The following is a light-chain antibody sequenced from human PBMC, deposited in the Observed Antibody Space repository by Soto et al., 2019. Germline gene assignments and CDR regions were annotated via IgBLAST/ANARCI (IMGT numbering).Light chain of an antibody. J-gene: IGKJ1*01. CDR3: QQYNSYSRT. Sequence: DIQMTQSPSSLSASVGDTVIITCRASQTISSWLAWYQQKPGKAPKLLIYDASSLESGVPSRFSGSGSGTEFTLTISSLQPDDFATYYCQQYNSYSRTFGQGTKWIS. V-gene: IGKV1-5*01. CDR2: DAS. CDR1: QTISSW.